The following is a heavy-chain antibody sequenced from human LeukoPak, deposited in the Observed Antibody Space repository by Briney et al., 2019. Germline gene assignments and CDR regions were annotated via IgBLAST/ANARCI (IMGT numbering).Heavy chain of an antibody. CDR1: GGSISSGGYY. D-gene: IGHD6-6*01. CDR2: IYYSGST. CDR3: ARAKRIAADFDY. Sequence: SETLSLTCTVSGGSISSGGYYWSRIRQHPGKGLEWIGYIYYSGSTYYNPSLKSRVTISVDTSKNQFSLKLSSVTAADTAVYYCARAKRIAADFDYWGQGTLVTVSS. V-gene: IGHV4-31*03. J-gene: IGHJ4*02.